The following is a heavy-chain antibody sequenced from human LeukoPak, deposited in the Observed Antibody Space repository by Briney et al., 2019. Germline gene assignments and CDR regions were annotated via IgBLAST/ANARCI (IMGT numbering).Heavy chain of an antibody. J-gene: IGHJ6*03. V-gene: IGHV7-4-1*02. CDR1: GGTFSSYA. CDR3: ARCGYSYGPNYYYYYMDV. D-gene: IGHD5-18*01. Sequence: ASVKVSCKASGGTFSSYAISWVRQAPGQGLEWMGWINTNTGNPTYAQGFTGRFVFSLDTSVSTAYLQISSLKAEDTAVYYCARCGYSYGPNYYYYYMDVWGKGTTVTVSS. CDR2: INTNTGNP.